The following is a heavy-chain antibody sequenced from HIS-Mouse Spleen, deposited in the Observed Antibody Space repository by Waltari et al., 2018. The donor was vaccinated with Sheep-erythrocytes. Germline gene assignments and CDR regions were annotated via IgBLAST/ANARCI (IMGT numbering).Heavy chain of an antibody. V-gene: IGHV6-1*01. Sequence: QVQLQQSGPGLVKPSQTPSLTCAISGDSVPSNSAAWNWIRQAPSRGLEWPGRRYFRSKWYNDDAVSVKSRITSRPDTSKNQFSLQLNSVTPEDTAVYYCARGYSGYDYWYFDLWGRGTLVTVSS. CDR3: ARGYSGYDYWYFDL. D-gene: IGHD5-12*01. CDR2: RYFRSKWYN. CDR1: GDSVPSNSAA. J-gene: IGHJ2*01.